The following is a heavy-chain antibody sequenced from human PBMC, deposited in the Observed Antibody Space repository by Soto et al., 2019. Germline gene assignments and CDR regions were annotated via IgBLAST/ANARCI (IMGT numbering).Heavy chain of an antibody. J-gene: IGHJ4*02. CDR1: GFTFSSYA. Sequence: EVQLLESGGGLVQPGGSLRLSCAASGFTFSSYAMRWVRQAPGKGLEWVSAISGSGDSTYYADSVKGRFTTSRDHSKNTLYLQMNSLRAEDTAVYYCARRGSGSYYDYGGQGTLVTVSS. V-gene: IGHV3-23*01. CDR2: ISGSGDST. CDR3: ARRGSGSYYDY. D-gene: IGHD1-26*01.